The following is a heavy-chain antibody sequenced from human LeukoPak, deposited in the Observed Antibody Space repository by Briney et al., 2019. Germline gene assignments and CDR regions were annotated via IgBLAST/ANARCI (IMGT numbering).Heavy chain of an antibody. CDR2: INHSGST. CDR1: GGSFSGYY. D-gene: IGHD3-22*01. V-gene: IGHV4-34*01. CDR3: ARARTYYDSSGSNDY. J-gene: IGHJ4*02. Sequence: SETLSLTCAVYGGSFSGYYWSWIRQPPGKGLEWIGEINHSGSTNYNPSLKSRVTISVDTSKNQFSLKLSSVTAADTAVYYCARARTYYDSSGSNDYWGQGTLVTVSS.